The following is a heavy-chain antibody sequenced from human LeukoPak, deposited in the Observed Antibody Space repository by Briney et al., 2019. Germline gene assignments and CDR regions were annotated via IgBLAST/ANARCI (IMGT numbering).Heavy chain of an antibody. CDR3: ARHPYDYVWGSYSHAFDI. CDR1: GGSISSYY. J-gene: IGHJ3*02. D-gene: IGHD3-16*01. V-gene: IGHV4-59*08. Sequence: SETLSLTCTVSGGSISSYYWSWIRQPPGKGLEWIGYIYHSGSTYYNPSLKSRVTISVDRSKNQFSLKLSSVTAADTAVYYCARHPYDYVWGSYSHAFDIWGQGTMVTVSS. CDR2: IYHSGST.